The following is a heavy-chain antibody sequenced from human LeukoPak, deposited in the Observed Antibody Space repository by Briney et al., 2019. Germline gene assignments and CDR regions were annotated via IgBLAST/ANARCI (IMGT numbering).Heavy chain of an antibody. Sequence: GGSLRLSCAASGFTFSNYAMSWGRQAPGKGLEWVSVISSGGNTYFADSVKGRFTISRDNSENTLYLQMNSLRAEDSAVYYCVKGGYSYGYFDYWGQGILVTVSS. CDR3: VKGGYSYGYFDY. D-gene: IGHD5-18*01. CDR1: GFTFSNYA. V-gene: IGHV3-23*01. CDR2: ISSGGNT. J-gene: IGHJ4*02.